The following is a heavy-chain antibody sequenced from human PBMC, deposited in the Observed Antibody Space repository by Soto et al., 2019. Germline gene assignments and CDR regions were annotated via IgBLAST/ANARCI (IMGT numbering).Heavy chain of an antibody. CDR3: TRLRNYYYMDV. J-gene: IGHJ6*03. CDR1: GGSISSYY. Sequence: TLSLTCTVSGGSISSYYWSWIRQPPGKGLEWIGYIYYSGSTNYNPSLKSRVTISVDTSKNQFSLKLSSVTAADTAVYYCTRLRNYYYMDVWGKGTTGTVSS. CDR2: IYYSGST. V-gene: IGHV4-59*01.